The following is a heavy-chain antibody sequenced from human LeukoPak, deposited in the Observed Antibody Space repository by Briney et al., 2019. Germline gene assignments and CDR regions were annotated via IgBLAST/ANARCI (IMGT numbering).Heavy chain of an antibody. CDR1: GDSISSSSDY. CDR2: MHYSGNT. D-gene: IGHD2-15*01. Sequence: PSETLSLTCTVSGDSISSSSDYWGWIRQPPGKGLEWIGSMHYSGNTYYTPSLKSRVTISVDTSKNQFSLELSSVTAADTAVYYCARSMRVVVIPSAQAFDIWGQGTMVTVSS. J-gene: IGHJ3*02. V-gene: IGHV4-39*01. CDR3: ARSMRVVVIPSAQAFDI.